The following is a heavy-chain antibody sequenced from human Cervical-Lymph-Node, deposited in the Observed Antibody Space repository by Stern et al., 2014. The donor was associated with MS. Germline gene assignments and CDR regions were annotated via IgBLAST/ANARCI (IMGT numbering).Heavy chain of an antibody. CDR1: GDSIRSGSYY. D-gene: IGHD1-26*01. V-gene: IGHV4-61*02. Sequence: QLQLQESGPGLMKPSQTLSLTCTVSGDSIRSGSYYWSWIRQSAGKGLQWIGRIYHTGSTYYNPSLVSRVAISVETATNPFSLQLRSVTAADTAMYYCARDRDGAWFDHWGQGTLVTVSS. CDR2: IYHTGST. J-gene: IGHJ5*02. CDR3: ARDRDGAWFDH.